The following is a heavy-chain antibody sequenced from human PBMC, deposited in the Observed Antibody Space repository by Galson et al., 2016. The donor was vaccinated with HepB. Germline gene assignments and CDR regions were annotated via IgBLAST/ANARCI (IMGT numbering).Heavy chain of an antibody. V-gene: IGHV4-39*07. J-gene: IGHJ4*02. CDR3: ARVDTAMVHFDY. D-gene: IGHD5-18*01. Sequence: SETLSLTCTVSGDSISSSSYFWGWIRQPPGKGLEWIGSIYYSGSTYYNPSLKSRVTISLDTSKNQFSLKLSSVTAADTAVYYCARVDTAMVHFDYWGQGNLVTVSS. CDR2: IYYSGST. CDR1: GDSISSSSYF.